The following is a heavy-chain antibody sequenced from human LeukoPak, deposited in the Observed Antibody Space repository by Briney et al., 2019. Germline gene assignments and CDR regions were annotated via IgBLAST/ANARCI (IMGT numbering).Heavy chain of an antibody. D-gene: IGHD2-21*01. CDR2: INHGGST. Sequence: PSETLSLTCAVYGGSFSGYYWSWIRQPPGKGLEWIREINHGGSTNSNPSLKSRVTISLDTSKNQFSLKLSSVTAADTAVYYCARPIVVVPLRAFDIWGQGTLVTVSS. V-gene: IGHV4-34*01. CDR1: GGSFSGYY. CDR3: ARPIVVVPLRAFDI. J-gene: IGHJ3*02.